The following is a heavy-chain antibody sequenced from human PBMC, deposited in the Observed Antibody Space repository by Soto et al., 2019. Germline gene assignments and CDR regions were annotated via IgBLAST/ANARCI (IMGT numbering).Heavy chain of an antibody. J-gene: IGHJ4*02. V-gene: IGHV4-31*03. D-gene: IGHD3-22*01. CDR3: ATSVAHYYDSSGYLGFDY. Sequence: QVQLQESGPGLVKPSQTLSLTCTVSGGSISSGGYYWSWIRQHPGKGLEWIGYIYYSGSTYYNPSLKSRVTLSVDTSKNQFSLKLSSVTAADTAVYYCATSVAHYYDSSGYLGFDYWGQGTLVTVSS. CDR1: GGSISSGGYY. CDR2: IYYSGST.